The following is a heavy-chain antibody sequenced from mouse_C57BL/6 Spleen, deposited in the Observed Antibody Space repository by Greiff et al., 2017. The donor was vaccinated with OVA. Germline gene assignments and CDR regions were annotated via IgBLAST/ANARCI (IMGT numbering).Heavy chain of an antibody. J-gene: IGHJ4*01. Sequence: VQLQQPGAELVKPGASVKMSCKASGYTFTSYWITWVKQRPGQGLEWIGDIYPGSGSTNYNEKFKSKATLTVDTSSSTAYMQLSSLISEDSAVYYCANYGSSYGYAMDYWGQGTSVTVSS. CDR3: ANYGSSYGYAMDY. CDR2: IYPGSGST. V-gene: IGHV1-55*01. CDR1: GYTFTSYW. D-gene: IGHD1-1*01.